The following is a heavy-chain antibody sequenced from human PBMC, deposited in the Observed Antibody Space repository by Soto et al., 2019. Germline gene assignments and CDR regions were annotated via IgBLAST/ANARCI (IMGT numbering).Heavy chain of an antibody. V-gene: IGHV1-58*01. CDR2: IVVGIFNT. D-gene: IGHD2-15*01. CDR1: GFTFTSSA. J-gene: IGHJ1*01. CDR3: ADDIVVGVDATSFQH. Sequence: SVKVSCKASGFTFTSSAVQLVRQARVQLLELIVWIVVGIFNTNYSQKFQERFTITMYMSTITSYIELIILISEDTSVYYCADDIVVGVDATSFQHWGQGTLVTVSS.